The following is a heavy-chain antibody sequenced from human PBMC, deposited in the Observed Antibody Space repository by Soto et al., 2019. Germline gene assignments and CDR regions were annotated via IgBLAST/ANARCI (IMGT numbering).Heavy chain of an antibody. V-gene: IGHV1-46*01. D-gene: IGHD6-19*01. CDR1: GGTFSSYT. CDR3: ARDSSSRTVAGTGDY. Sequence: GASVKVSCKASGGTFSSYTISWVRQAPGQGLEWMGRINPIGGSTSYAQKFQGRVTMTRDTSTSTVYMELSSLRSEDTAVYYCARDSSSRTVAGTGDYWGQGTLVTVSS. CDR2: INPIGGST. J-gene: IGHJ4*02.